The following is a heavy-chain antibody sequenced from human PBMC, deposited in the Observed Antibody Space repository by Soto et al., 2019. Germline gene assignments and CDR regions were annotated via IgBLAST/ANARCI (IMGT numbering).Heavy chain of an antibody. V-gene: IGHV3-23*01. J-gene: IGHJ4*02. CDR2: IRGSGDT. D-gene: IGHD6-19*01. CDR1: GFTFGNYD. Sequence: EVQLLESGGGLIQPGGSPRLSCAASGFTFGNYDMSWVRQAPGEGLEWVSGIRGSGDTYYADSFQGRFIISRDNSENTVYLQMNSLRAEDTAVYYCATISWSGGRFGGYWGQGTLVTVSS. CDR3: ATISWSGGRFGGY.